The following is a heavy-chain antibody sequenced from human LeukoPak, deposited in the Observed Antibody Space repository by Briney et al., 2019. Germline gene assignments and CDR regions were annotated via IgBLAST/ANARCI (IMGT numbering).Heavy chain of an antibody. Sequence: GGSLRLSCAASGFTFSDYHMTWIRQAPGRGLEWVSAISGSGGSTYYADSVKGRFTISRDNSKNTLYLQMNSLRAEDTAVYYCANVQLAVAGTDYWGQGTLVTVSS. CDR3: ANVQLAVAGTDY. D-gene: IGHD6-19*01. CDR2: ISGSGGST. CDR1: GFTFSDYH. J-gene: IGHJ4*02. V-gene: IGHV3-23*01.